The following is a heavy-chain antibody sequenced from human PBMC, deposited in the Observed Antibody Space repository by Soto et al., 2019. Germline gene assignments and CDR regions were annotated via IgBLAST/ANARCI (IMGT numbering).Heavy chain of an antibody. CDR3: ARAEVVVAATLKLGYRDYYYYYMDV. CDR1: GYTFTSYG. J-gene: IGHJ6*03. V-gene: IGHV1-18*01. Sequence: GASVKVSCKASGYTFTSYGISWVRQAPGQGLEWMGWISAYNGNTNYAQKLQGRVTMTTDTSTSTACMELRSLRSDDTAVYYCARAEVVVAATLKLGYRDYYYYYMDVWGKGTTVTVSS. CDR2: ISAYNGNT. D-gene: IGHD2-15*01.